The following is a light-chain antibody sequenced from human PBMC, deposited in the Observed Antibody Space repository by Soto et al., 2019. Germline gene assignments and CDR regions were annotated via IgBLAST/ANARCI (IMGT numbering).Light chain of an antibody. V-gene: IGLV1-47*01. CDR3: QSYDSSLSGFYV. CDR2: RNN. J-gene: IGLJ1*01. CDR1: SSNIGSNY. Sequence: QSALTQPPSASGTPGQRVTISCSGSSSNIGSNYVYWYQQLPGTAPKLLIYRNNQRPSGVPDRFSGSKSGTSASLAISGLQAEDEADYYCQSYDSSLSGFYVFGTGTKVTVL.